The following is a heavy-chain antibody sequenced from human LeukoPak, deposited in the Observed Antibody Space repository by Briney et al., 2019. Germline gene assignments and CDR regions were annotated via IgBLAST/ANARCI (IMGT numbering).Heavy chain of an antibody. D-gene: IGHD6-19*01. CDR3: ARDPSLAVAGIRLFDY. CDR2: ISGYNGNP. Sequence: ASVKVSCKTSGYTFTNYGISWVRQAPGQGLEWRGWISGYNGNPRYAQKVQGRVTMTTDTSTNTAYMEVNSLRSDDTAIYYCARDPSLAVAGIRLFDYWGQGTLVIVSS. J-gene: IGHJ4*02. CDR1: GYTFTNYG. V-gene: IGHV1-18*01.